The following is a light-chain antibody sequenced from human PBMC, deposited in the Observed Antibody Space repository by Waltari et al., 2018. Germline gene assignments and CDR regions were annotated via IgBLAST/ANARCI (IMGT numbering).Light chain of an antibody. CDR2: KAS. J-gene: IGKJ2*01. V-gene: IGKV1-5*03. CDR3: QQYNAYSS. Sequence: DIQMTQSPSSLSASLGDRVPITCRASQSISNWMVWHQQKPGKAPILLIYKASIVNSGVPSRFGGSGSGTQVTLSISSLQPGDFATCYCQQYNAYSSFGQGTKLEIK. CDR1: QSISNW.